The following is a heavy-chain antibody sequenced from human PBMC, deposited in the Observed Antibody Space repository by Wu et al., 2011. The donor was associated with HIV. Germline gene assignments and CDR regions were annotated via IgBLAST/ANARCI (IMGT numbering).Heavy chain of an antibody. CDR1: GYTFTNYG. J-gene: IGHJ6*02. CDR2: IGAYNGNT. D-gene: IGHD6-13*01. V-gene: IGHV1-18*01. CDR3: ARDTVQQGRSFYYYGMDV. Sequence: QVQLVQSGAEVKKPGASVKVSCKTSGYTFTNYGITWVRQAPGQGLEWMGWIGAYNGNTKYAQKLQGRLTMTTDTSTTTAYMELRTLRSDDTAVYYCARDTVQQGRSFYYYGMDVWGQGTTVTVS.